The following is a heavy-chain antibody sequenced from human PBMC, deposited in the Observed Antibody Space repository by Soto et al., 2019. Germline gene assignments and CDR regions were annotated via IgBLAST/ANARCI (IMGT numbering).Heavy chain of an antibody. CDR3: ARVGYFTYYFDY. Sequence: SETLSLTCTVSGGSISSGDYYWSWIRQPPGKGLEWIGYIYYSGSTYYNPSLKSRVTISVDTSKNQFSLKLSSVTAADTAVYYCARVGYFTYYFDYWGQGTLVTVSS. V-gene: IGHV4-30-4*01. CDR1: GGSISSGDYY. CDR2: IYYSGST. J-gene: IGHJ4*02. D-gene: IGHD3-16*01.